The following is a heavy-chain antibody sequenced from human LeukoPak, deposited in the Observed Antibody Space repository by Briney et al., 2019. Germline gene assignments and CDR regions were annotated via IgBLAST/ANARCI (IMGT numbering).Heavy chain of an antibody. CDR1: GFTLSGYF. D-gene: IGHD3-22*01. V-gene: IGHV3-7*01. CDR3: ARDRGWRSSGYYLYYFDF. J-gene: IGHJ4*02. CDR2: IKGDGSEK. Sequence: GGSLRLSCAASGFTLSGYFMSWVRQAPGEGLEWVVSIKGDGSEKYYVDSVKGRFTISRDNAKNSLYLQMNSLRAEDTAVYYCARDRGWRSSGYYLYYFDFWGQGTLVTVSS.